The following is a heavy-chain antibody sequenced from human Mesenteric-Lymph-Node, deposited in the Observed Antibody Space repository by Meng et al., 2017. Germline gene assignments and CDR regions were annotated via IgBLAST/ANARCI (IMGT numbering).Heavy chain of an antibody. Sequence: GESLKISCAASEFTFSNYAIHWVRQAPGKGLEWVAVISYDGSNKYFADSVKGRFTISRDNAKNSLYLQMNSLRAEDTALYHCARGYCSGGSCRYYYYGMDVWGQGTTVTVSS. CDR3: ARGYCSGGSCRYYYYGMDV. V-gene: IGHV3-30*07. CDR1: EFTFSNYA. D-gene: IGHD2-15*01. CDR2: ISYDGSNK. J-gene: IGHJ6*02.